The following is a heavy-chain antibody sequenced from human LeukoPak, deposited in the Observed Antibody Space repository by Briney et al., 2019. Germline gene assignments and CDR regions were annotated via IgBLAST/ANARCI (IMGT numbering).Heavy chain of an antibody. V-gene: IGHV3-30*01. CDR2: ASDDGGAR. Sequence: PGGSLRLSCAASGFTFNIYAMHWVRQAPGEGLEWVAVASDDGGARYYADSVKGRFTISRDNFRHTLYLQLNSLRPDDTAMYYCAREGPRPSGYPLFDYWGQGVLVTVSS. CDR3: AREGPRPSGYPLFDY. D-gene: IGHD3-3*01. CDR1: GFTFNIYA. J-gene: IGHJ4*02.